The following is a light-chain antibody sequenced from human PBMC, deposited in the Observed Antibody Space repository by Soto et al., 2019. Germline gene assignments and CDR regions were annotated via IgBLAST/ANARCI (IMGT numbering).Light chain of an antibody. V-gene: IGKV3-20*01. CDR2: GAS. Sequence: EIVLTQSPGTLSWSPGDRATLSCRASQSVSSSYLAWYQQKPGQAPRLLIYGASSRATGIQDKFSGSGSGTDFTLTISRLEPEDFAVYYCQQYGSSPLTFGGGTKVEIK. CDR3: QQYGSSPLT. CDR1: QSVSSSY. J-gene: IGKJ4*01.